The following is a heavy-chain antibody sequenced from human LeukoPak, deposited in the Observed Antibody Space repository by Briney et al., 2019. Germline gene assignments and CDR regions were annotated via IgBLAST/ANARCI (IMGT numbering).Heavy chain of an antibody. D-gene: IGHD4-23*01. Sequence: SETLSLTCAVYGGSFSGYYWSWIRQPPGKGLEWIGEINHSGSTNYNPSLKSRVTISVDTSRNQFSLKLSSVTAADTAVYYCARDRWGLYGGNPENWFDPWGQGTLVTVSS. V-gene: IGHV4-34*01. CDR2: INHSGST. CDR3: ARDRWGLYGGNPENWFDP. J-gene: IGHJ5*02. CDR1: GGSFSGYY.